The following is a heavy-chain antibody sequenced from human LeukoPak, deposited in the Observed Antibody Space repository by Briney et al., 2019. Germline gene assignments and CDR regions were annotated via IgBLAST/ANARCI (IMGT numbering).Heavy chain of an antibody. CDR3: ARDVVDYSGGRHVNWFDP. D-gene: IGHD1-26*01. J-gene: IGHJ5*02. CDR1: GYTFTGYY. Sequence: ASVKVSCKASGYTFTGYYMHWVRQAPGQGLEWMGWISTFSGHTKHAEKFQGRVTMSKDPSTRTVYMELRSLRSDDTAVYYCARDVVDYSGGRHVNWFDPWGQGTLVIVSS. V-gene: IGHV1-2*02. CDR2: ISTFSGHT.